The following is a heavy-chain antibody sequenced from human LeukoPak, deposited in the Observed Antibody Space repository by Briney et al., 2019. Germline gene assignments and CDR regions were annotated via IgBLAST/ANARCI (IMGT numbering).Heavy chain of an antibody. V-gene: IGHV4-39*07. Sequence: GSLRLSCAVSGFTFSSYSMNWVRQPPGKGLEWIGSIYYSGSTYYNPSLKSRVTISVDTSKNQFSLKLSSVTAADTTVYYCARSRYSSGWSGHNWFDPWGQGTLVTVSS. D-gene: IGHD6-19*01. CDR1: GFTFSSYS. CDR3: ARSRYSSGWSGHNWFDP. J-gene: IGHJ5*02. CDR2: IYYSGST.